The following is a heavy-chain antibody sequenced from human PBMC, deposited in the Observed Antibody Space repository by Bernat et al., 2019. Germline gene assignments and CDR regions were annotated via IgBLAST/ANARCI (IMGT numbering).Heavy chain of an antibody. Sequence: EVQLVESGGGLVQPGGSLRLSCAASGFTVSNNHVSWVRQAAGKGLECVSVIYSGGGTYYADSAKGRFTISRDNSKNTMSLHMNSLRAEDTAMYYCTGYGDNYVWGQGTLVTVSS. D-gene: IGHD3-22*01. J-gene: IGHJ4*02. V-gene: IGHV3-66*01. CDR2: IYSGGGT. CDR3: TGYGDNYV. CDR1: GFTVSNNH.